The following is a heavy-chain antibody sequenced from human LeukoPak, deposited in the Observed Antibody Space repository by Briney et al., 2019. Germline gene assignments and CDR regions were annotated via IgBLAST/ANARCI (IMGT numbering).Heavy chain of an antibody. Sequence: GSLKLSCAASGFPFSSHTVNWVRQAPGKGLEWVSSIGGTNGYSFYAHSLKGRFTISRDNAKNSLSLLMNNLRAEDTAVYYCTRDQPFSSFDHWGQGILVTVSS. CDR1: GFPFSSHT. D-gene: IGHD6-13*01. CDR2: IGGTNGYS. J-gene: IGHJ4*02. CDR3: TRDQPFSSFDH. V-gene: IGHV3-21*01.